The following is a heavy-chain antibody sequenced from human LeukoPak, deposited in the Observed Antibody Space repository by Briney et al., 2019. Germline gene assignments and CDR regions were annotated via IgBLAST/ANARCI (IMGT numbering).Heavy chain of an antibody. D-gene: IGHD6-13*01. V-gene: IGHV3-21*01. CDR2: ISSSSSYI. Sequence: PGGSLRLSCAASGFTFSSYSMNWVRQAPGKGLEWVSSISSSSSYIYYADSVKGRFTISRDNSKNTLYLQMNSLRAEDTAVYYCAKVGRHSSRWYEGYDAFDMWGQGTMVTVSS. J-gene: IGHJ3*02. CDR3: AKVGRHSSRWYEGYDAFDM. CDR1: GFTFSSYS.